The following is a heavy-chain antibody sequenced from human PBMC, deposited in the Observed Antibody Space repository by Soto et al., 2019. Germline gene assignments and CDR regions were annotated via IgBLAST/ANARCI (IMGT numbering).Heavy chain of an antibody. J-gene: IGHJ4*02. Sequence: QVQLVDSGGGVVRPGASLTLSCAASGFTFHTYDLHWVRQAPGKGLEWVAVISDDSSNEYFADSVRGRFTISRDNSRNNLSLHLQSMRAEDAAVDFCARGLRLCDDPNTCYHQFDYGGQGTQVTVSS. CDR2: ISDDSSNE. D-gene: IGHD2-2*01. V-gene: IGHV3-30-3*01. CDR3: ARGLRLCDDPNTCYHQFDY. CDR1: GFTFHTYD.